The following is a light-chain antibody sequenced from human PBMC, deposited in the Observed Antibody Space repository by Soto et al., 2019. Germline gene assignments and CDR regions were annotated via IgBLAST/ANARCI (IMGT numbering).Light chain of an antibody. CDR1: PSVTNY. J-gene: IGKJ5*01. Sequence: EIGLTQTPAPLSFSPGERATLSCRASPSVTNYLAWYQQKPGQPPRLLIYGASTRATGIPARFSGSGSGTEFTLTISSLQSEDFAVYFCQQYNNWPPITFGQGTRLEIK. CDR3: QQYNNWPPIT. V-gene: IGKV3-15*01. CDR2: GAS.